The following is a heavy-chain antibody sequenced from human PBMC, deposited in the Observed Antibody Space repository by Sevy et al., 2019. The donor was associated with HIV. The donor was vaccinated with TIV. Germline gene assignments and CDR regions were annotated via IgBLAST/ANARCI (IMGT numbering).Heavy chain of an antibody. Sequence: GGSLRLSCAASGFTFSSYAMHWVRQAPGKGLEWVAVISYDGSNKYYADSVKGRFTISRDNSKNTRYLQMNSLRAEDTAVCYCARVAGALMQLVQYYFDYWGQGTLVTVSS. CDR2: ISYDGSNK. CDR1: GFTFSSYA. D-gene: IGHD6-13*01. J-gene: IGHJ4*02. V-gene: IGHV3-30-3*01. CDR3: ARVAGALMQLVQYYFDY.